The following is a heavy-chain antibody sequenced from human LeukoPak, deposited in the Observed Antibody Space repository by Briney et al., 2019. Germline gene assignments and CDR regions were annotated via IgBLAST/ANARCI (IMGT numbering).Heavy chain of an antibody. D-gene: IGHD3-16*02. J-gene: IGHJ4*02. V-gene: IGHV3-15*01. CDR2: IKSKTDGETT. CDR3: TTDYYDYVWGSYRPDY. CDR1: GFTFSNAW. Sequence: GGSLRLSCAASGFTFSNAWMTWVRQAPGQGLEWVARIKSKTDGETTDYAAPVKGRFTISRDDSKNTLYLQMNSLKTEDTAVYYCTTDYYDYVWGSYRPDYWGQETLVTVSS.